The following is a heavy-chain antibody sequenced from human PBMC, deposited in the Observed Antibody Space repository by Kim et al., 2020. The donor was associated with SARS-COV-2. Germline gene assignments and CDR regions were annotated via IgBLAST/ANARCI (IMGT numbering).Heavy chain of an antibody. CDR3: ARLHKYYFDY. J-gene: IGHJ4*02. CDR2: ST. V-gene: IGHV4-61*07. Sequence: STNYNPPLKSRVTTSVDPSKNQFSLKPSAVTAADTGVYYCARLHKYYFDYWGQGTLVTVSS.